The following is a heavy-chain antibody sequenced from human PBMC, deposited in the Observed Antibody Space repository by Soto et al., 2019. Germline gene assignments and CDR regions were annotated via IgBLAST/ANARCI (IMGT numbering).Heavy chain of an antibody. V-gene: IGHV4-34*01. Sequence: SETLSLTCAVYGGSFSGYYWSWIRQPPEKGLEWIGEINHSGSTYYNPSLKSRVTISVETSKSQFSLKLSSVTAADTAVYYCAGGDYYHSSGYYFYYYTMDVWGQGTTVTVSS. D-gene: IGHD3-22*01. CDR3: AGGDYYHSSGYYFYYYTMDV. CDR2: INHSGST. CDR1: GGSFSGYY. J-gene: IGHJ6*02.